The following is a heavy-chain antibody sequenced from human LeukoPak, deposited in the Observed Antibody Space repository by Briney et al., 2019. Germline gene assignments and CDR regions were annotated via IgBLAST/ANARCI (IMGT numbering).Heavy chain of an antibody. J-gene: IGHJ3*02. CDR1: GFTFDDYA. CDR3: AKDTSPIIAVAGRRGAFDI. D-gene: IGHD6-19*01. CDR2: ISRNSGSI. Sequence: PGGSLRLSCAASGFTFDDYAMHWVRQAPGKGLEWVSGISRNSGSIGYADSVKGRFTISRDNAKNSLYLQMNSLRAEDMALYYCAKDTSPIIAVAGRRGAFDIWGQGTMVTVAS. V-gene: IGHV3-9*03.